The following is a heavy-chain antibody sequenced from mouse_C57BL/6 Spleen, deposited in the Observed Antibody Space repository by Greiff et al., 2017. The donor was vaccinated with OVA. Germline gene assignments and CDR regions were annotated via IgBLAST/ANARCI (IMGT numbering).Heavy chain of an antibody. J-gene: IGHJ4*01. V-gene: IGHV5-9-1*02. D-gene: IGHD3-2*02. Sequence: DVKLVESGAGLVKPGGSLKLSCAASGFTFSSYAMSWVRQTPEKRLEWVAYISSGGDYIYYADTVKGRFTISRDNARNTLYLQMSSLKSEDTAMYYCTRVDSSGWAMDYWGQGTSVTVSS. CDR2: ISSGGDYI. CDR3: TRVDSSGWAMDY. CDR1: GFTFSSYA.